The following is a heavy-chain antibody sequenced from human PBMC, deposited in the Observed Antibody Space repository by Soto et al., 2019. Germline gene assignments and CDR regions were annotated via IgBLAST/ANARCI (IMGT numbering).Heavy chain of an antibody. CDR1: GGSINNNDYY. CDR3: ARMSYFYDKWYFDI. V-gene: IGHV4-30-4*01. CDR2: VYYSGSS. D-gene: IGHD3-22*01. J-gene: IGHJ2*01. Sequence: QLQESGPGLVKPSQTLSLTCSVSGGSINNNDYYWSWIRQTPGKGLEWIGYVYYSGSSDYIPFLKSRLSMSIDKSKDQFHLKLNSVTAADTATYFCARMSYFYDKWYFDIWGRGTLVTVSS.